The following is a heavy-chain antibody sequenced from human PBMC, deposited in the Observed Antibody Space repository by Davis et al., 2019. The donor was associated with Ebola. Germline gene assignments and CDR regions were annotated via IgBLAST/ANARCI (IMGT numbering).Heavy chain of an antibody. D-gene: IGHD3-10*01. CDR1: GVSISTHY. Sequence: PSETLSLTCTVSGVSISTHYWSWIRQPPGKRLEWIGSIYYTGSANYNSSLASRAPISVDTSKNHFSLKLTSVTAADTAMYYCSERGSSVWGQGTLVTVSS. CDR2: IYYTGSA. J-gene: IGHJ4*02. V-gene: IGHV4-59*11. CDR3: SERGSSV.